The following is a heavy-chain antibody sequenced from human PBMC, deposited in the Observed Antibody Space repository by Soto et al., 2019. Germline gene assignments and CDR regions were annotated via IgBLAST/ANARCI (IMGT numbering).Heavy chain of an antibody. J-gene: IGHJ6*02. CDR1: GFTFRTYW. CDR3: ARDGSTSWYSYDYHGMDV. V-gene: IGHV3-7*05. D-gene: IGHD5-18*01. CDR2: INLDGSEK. Sequence: EVQLVESGGGLVPPGGSLRLSCAASGFTFRTYWLSWVRQVPGKGLEWVANINLDGSEKNYVDSVKGRFTISRDNARNSLYLQMSSLRAEDTALYYCARDGSTSWYSYDYHGMDVRGQWTTVTVSS.